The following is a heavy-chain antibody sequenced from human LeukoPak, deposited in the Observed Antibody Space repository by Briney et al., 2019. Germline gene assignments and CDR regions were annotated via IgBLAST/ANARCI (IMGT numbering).Heavy chain of an antibody. V-gene: IGHV1-2*02. CDR3: ASYYYDTTGFVSFEI. CDR1: GYSFSGYY. D-gene: IGHD3-22*01. Sequence: ASVKLSCKASGYSFSGYYMHWVRHPPGHGLEWMVGINPNGGGTNYAQKFRGRVTMTSDTSITTAYMELNRLRSDDTAMYYCASYYYDTTGFVSFEIWGQGTMVTVAS. J-gene: IGHJ3*02. CDR2: INPNGGGT.